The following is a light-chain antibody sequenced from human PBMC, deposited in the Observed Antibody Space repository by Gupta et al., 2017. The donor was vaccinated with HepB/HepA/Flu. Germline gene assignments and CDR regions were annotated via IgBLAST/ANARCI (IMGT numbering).Light chain of an antibody. V-gene: IGLV2-14*03. Sequence: QSALTQPASVSGSPGQPITISCTGTTSDVGAYNYVSWSQQHPGKAPNLMIYDVSYRPSGVSNRFSGSKSGNTASLTISGLQTEDDAYYYCSSYTSSSTSVFGTGTKVTVL. CDR2: DVS. CDR1: TSDVGAYNY. J-gene: IGLJ1*01. CDR3: SSYTSSSTSV.